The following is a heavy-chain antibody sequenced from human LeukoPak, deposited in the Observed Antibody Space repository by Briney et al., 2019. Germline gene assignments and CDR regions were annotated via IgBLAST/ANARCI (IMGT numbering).Heavy chain of an antibody. Sequence: GGSLRLSCAASGFVFSNYAIHWVRQAPGEGLEWVAVISYDGVNKYCADSVKGRFTLSRDNSEKTLYLQMDSLRAEDTAVYYCARSLGVTVPTAWENWLDPWGQGTLVTVSS. J-gene: IGHJ5*02. CDR1: GFVFSNYA. CDR3: ARSLGVTVPTAWENWLDP. CDR2: ISYDGVNK. D-gene: IGHD2-2*01. V-gene: IGHV3-30-3*01.